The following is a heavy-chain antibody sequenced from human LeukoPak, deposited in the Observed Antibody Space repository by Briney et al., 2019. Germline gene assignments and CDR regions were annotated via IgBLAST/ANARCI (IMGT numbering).Heavy chain of an antibody. CDR1: GYSFNRYG. D-gene: IGHD1-26*01. CDR3: ARDSISGSYVHYDN. J-gene: IGHJ4*02. Sequence: ASVKVSCMASGYSFNRYGMNWVRQAPGQGLGWVGWINTDTGNPTYAQGFTGRFVFSLDTSVSTAYLQINSLKAEDTAVYFCARDSISGSYVHYDNWGQGTLVTVSS. V-gene: IGHV7-4-1*02. CDR2: INTDTGNP.